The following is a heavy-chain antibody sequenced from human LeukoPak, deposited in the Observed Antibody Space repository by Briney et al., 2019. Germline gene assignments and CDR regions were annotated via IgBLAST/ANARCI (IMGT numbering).Heavy chain of an antibody. CDR1: GLTFSSYA. J-gene: IGHJ4*02. CDR2: ISGSGGST. CDR3: AKAHRRWLVLDY. V-gene: IGHV3-23*01. D-gene: IGHD6-19*01. Sequence: GGSLRLSCAASGLTFSSYAMSWVRQAPGKGLEWVSAISGSGGSTYYADSVKGRFTISRDNSKNTLYLKMNSLRAEDTAVYYCAKAHRRWLVLDYWGQGTLVTVSS.